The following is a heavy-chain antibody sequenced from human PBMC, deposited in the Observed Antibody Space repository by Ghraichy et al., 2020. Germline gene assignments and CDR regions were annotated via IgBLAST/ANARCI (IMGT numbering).Heavy chain of an antibody. D-gene: IGHD4-23*01. CDR2: ISAYNGNT. V-gene: IGHV1-18*01. CDR3: ARDNYGGSLDY. J-gene: IGHJ4*02. CDR1: GYTFTSYA. Sequence: VKVSCKASGYTFTSYAISWVRQAPGQGLEWMGWISAYNGNTNYAQSLQGRVTMTTDTSTSTAYMELRSLRSDDTAVYYCARDNYGGSLDYWGQGTLVTVSS.